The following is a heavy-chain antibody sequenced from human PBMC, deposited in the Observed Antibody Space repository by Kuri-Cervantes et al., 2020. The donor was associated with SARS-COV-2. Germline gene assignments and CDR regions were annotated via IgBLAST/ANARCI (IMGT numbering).Heavy chain of an antibody. J-gene: IGHJ4*02. D-gene: IGHD4-17*01. Sequence: SETLSLTCAVYGGSFSGYYWSWIRQPPGKGLEWIGEINHSGSTNYNPSLKSRVTISVDTSKNQFSLKLSSVTAVDTAVYYCAKPYGDYFGPNDYWGQGTLVTVSS. V-gene: IGHV4-34*01. CDR2: INHSGST. CDR3: AKPYGDYFGPNDY. CDR1: GGSFSGYY.